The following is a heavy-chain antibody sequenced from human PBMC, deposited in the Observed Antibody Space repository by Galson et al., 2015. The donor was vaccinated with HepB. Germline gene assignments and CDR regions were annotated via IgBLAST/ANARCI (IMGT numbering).Heavy chain of an antibody. CDR1: GFTFSSYS. V-gene: IGHV3-21*01. CDR2: ISSSSSYI. CDR3: AREPPDYNDSSQDNY. J-gene: IGHJ4*02. D-gene: IGHD3-22*01. Sequence: SLRLSCAASGFTFSSYSMNWVRQAPGKGLEWVSSISSSSSYIYYADSVKGRFTISRDNAKNSLYLQMNSLRAEDTAVYYCAREPPDYNDSSQDNYWGQGTLVTVSS.